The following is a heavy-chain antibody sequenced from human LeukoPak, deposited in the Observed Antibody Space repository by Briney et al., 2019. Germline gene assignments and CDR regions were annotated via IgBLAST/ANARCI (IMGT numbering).Heavy chain of an antibody. D-gene: IGHD1-14*01. CDR3: AKPARTDYADY. CDR2: INGGGGST. CDR1: GFTFRSYG. V-gene: IGHV3-23*01. Sequence: GGSLRLSCAASGFTFRSYGMHWVRQAPGKGLEWVSAINGGGGSTYYADSVKGRFTISRDNSKNTLYLQMNSLRAEDTAAYYCAKPARTDYADYWGQGTLVTVSS. J-gene: IGHJ4*02.